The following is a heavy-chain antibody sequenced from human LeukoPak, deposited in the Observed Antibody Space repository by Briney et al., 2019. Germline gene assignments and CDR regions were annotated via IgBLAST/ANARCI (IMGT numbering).Heavy chain of an antibody. CDR2: IYSSGTA. V-gene: IGHV4-4*07. D-gene: IGHD5-18*01. J-gene: IGHJ4*02. CDR1: GGSIGGSYY. CDR3: ARHKGVRGYSYGLAHFDY. Sequence: SETLSLTCTVSGGSIGGSYYWNWIRQPAGKGLEWIGRIYSSGTANYNPSLKSRVTISVDTSKNQFSLKLSSVTAADTAVYYCARHKGVRGYSYGLAHFDYWGQGTLVTVSS.